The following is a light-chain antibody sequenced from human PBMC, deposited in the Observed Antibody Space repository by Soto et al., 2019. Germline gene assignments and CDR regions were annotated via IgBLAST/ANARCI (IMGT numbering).Light chain of an antibody. J-gene: IGLJ1*01. V-gene: IGLV2-23*03. CDR1: SSDVVTYNL. CDR3: YSFAGSTTFSYV. Sequence: QSVLTQPASVSGSPGQSINISCTGTSSDVVTYNLVSWYQQHPGKAPTVLIYEGTKRPSGVSNRFSASKSGNTASLTIAGLQTEDEADYYCYSFAGSTTFSYVFGPGTKLTVL. CDR2: EGT.